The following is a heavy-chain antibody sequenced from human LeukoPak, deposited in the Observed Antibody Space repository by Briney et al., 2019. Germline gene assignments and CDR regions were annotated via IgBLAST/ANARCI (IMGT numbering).Heavy chain of an antibody. CDR1: AFTFSSYA. Sequence: PGGSLRLSCAASAFTFSSYAMSWVRQAPGKGLEWVSAISGSGGSTYYADSVKGRFTISRDNSKNTLYLQMNSLRAEDTAVYYCAKAGSITMIVVAKAYYFDYWGQGTLVTVSS. J-gene: IGHJ4*02. CDR3: AKAGSITMIVVAKAYYFDY. V-gene: IGHV3-23*01. D-gene: IGHD3-22*01. CDR2: ISGSGGST.